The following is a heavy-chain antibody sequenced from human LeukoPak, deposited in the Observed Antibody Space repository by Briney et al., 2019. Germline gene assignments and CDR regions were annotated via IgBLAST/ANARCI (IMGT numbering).Heavy chain of an antibody. J-gene: IGHJ3*02. V-gene: IGHV4-39*01. Sequence: SETLSLTCTVSGGSISSSSYYWGWIRQPPGKGLEWIGSIYYSGSTYYNPSLKSRVTISVDTSKNQFSLKLSSVTAADTAVYYCASYSGSYYSAFDIWGQGTMVTVSS. CDR1: GGSISSSSYY. CDR3: ASYSGSYYSAFDI. CDR2: IYYSGST. D-gene: IGHD1-26*01.